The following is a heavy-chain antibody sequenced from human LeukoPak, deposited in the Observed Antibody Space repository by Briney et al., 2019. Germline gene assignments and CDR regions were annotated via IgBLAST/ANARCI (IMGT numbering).Heavy chain of an antibody. J-gene: IGHJ4*02. Sequence: SETLSLTCTVSGGSISTSTYYWGWIRQPPGKGLEWIGSIYYNGTTYYNPSLKSRVSISVDTSKNQFSLKVTSVTATDTALYYCARHSRSPSSGPSFDYWGQGTLVTVSS. CDR1: GGSISTSTYY. D-gene: IGHD3-22*01. CDR2: IYYNGTT. CDR3: ARHSRSPSSGPSFDY. V-gene: IGHV4-39*01.